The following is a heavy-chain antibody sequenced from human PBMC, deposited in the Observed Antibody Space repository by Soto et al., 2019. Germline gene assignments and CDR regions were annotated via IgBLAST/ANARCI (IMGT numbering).Heavy chain of an antibody. CDR3: ARIDYYGSGERGLWYFDL. D-gene: IGHD3-10*01. CDR1: GFSLSNARMG. V-gene: IGHV2-26*01. CDR2: IFSNDEK. J-gene: IGHJ2*01. Sequence: QVTLKESGPVLVKPTETLTLTCTVSGFSLSNARMGVSWIRQPPGKALEWLAHIFSNDEKSYSTSLKSRLTISKDXXKXQXXLTMTNMDPVDTATYYCARIDYYGSGERGLWYFDLWGRGTLVTVSS.